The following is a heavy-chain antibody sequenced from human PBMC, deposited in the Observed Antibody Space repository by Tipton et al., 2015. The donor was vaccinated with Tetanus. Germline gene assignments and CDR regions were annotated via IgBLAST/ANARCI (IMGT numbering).Heavy chain of an antibody. J-gene: IGHJ6*02. CDR2: INHSGST. V-gene: IGHV4-34*01. CDR3: ARDVAAAGTVAHYYYGMDV. D-gene: IGHD6-13*01. Sequence: LRLSCAVYGGSFSGYYWSWIRQPPGKGLEWIGEINHSGSTNYNPSLKSRVTISVDTSKNQFSLKLSSVTAADTAVYYCARDVAAAGTVAHYYYGMDVWGQGTTVTVSS. CDR1: GGSFSGYY.